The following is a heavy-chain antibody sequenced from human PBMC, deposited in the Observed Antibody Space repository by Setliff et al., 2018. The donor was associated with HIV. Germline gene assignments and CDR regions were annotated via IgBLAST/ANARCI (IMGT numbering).Heavy chain of an antibody. V-gene: IGHV1-2*04. CDR3: ARGGIAARPYYFDY. CDR1: GYALTSYS. J-gene: IGHJ4*02. Sequence: ASVKVSCKASGYALTSYSLTWVRQAPGQGLEWMGWISDYNSGGTNFAQRFQGWVTLTRDTSISTAYMDLSRLKSDDTAVYYCARGGIAARPYYFDYWGQGTLVTVSS. D-gene: IGHD6-6*01. CDR2: ISDYNSGGT.